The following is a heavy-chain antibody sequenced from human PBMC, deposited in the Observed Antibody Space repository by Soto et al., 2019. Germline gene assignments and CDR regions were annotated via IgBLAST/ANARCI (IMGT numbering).Heavy chain of an antibody. CDR1: GFIVSNSY. Sequence: PGGSLRLSCAASGFIVSNSYMSWVRQAPGKGLEWVSILYSGGTTYYADSVKGRFTFSRDNARNTLSLQMNSLRADDTAVYYCARLSGDHSAFFSYGMDAWGQGATVTVSS. D-gene: IGHD2-21*01. J-gene: IGHJ6*02. CDR2: LYSGGTT. V-gene: IGHV3-53*01. CDR3: ARLSGDHSAFFSYGMDA.